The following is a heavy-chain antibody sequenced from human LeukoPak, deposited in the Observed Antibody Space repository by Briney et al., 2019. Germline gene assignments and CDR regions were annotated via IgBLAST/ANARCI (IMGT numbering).Heavy chain of an antibody. CDR1: GFTFRTYG. CDR2: ISSSSSTI. V-gene: IGHV3-48*04. J-gene: IGHJ6*02. D-gene: IGHD3-22*01. CDR3: AVESIYDSSGFYGMDV. Sequence: PGGSLRLSCAASGFTFRTYGMNWVRQAPGKGLEWVSYISSSSSTIYYADSVKGRFTISRDNAKNSLYLQMNSLRAEDTAVYYCAVESIYDSSGFYGMDVWGQGTTVTVSS.